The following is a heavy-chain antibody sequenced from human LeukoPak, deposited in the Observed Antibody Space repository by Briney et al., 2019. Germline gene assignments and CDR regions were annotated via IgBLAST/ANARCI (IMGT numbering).Heavy chain of an antibody. CDR2: INYRGET. D-gene: IGHD3-10*01. V-gene: IGHV4-59*12. Sequence: SETLSLTCTVSGASTSSSFWSWIRQSPGKGLEWIGYINYRGETSQNPSLESRVSMSVDTSKNQISLQLTSVTAADTAVYYCARDGSGGPIPVYWGQGTLVTVSS. CDR3: ARDGSGGPIPVY. J-gene: IGHJ4*02. CDR1: GASTSSSF.